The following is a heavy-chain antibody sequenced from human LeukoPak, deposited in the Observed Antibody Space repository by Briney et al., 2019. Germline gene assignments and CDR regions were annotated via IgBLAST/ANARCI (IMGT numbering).Heavy chain of an antibody. D-gene: IGHD1-26*01. J-gene: IGHJ4*02. CDR1: GFTFSSHW. CDR3: ARGATYAYYQDY. CDR2: IKYDASST. Sequence: PGGSLRLSCAHSGFTFSSHWMHWVRQAPGKGLVWVSRIKYDASSTSYADSVKGRFTISRDNAKNTLYLQMNSLRAEDTAVYYCARGATYAYYQDYWGQGTLVTVSS. V-gene: IGHV3-74*01.